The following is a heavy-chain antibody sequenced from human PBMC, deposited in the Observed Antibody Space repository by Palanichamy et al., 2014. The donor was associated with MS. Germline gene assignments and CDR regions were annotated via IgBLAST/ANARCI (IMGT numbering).Heavy chain of an antibody. V-gene: IGHV3-48*02. CDR2: ISSNSITI. CDR1: GFTFSSYS. J-gene: IGHJ4*02. D-gene: IGHD6-13*01. CDR3: VRDSSSLFDY. Sequence: EVQLVESGGGLVQPGGSLRLSCAASGFTFSSYSMNWVRQAPGKGLEWVSYISSNSITIYYADSVKGRFAISRDNAKNSLYLQVNSLRDEDTAVYYCVRDSSSLFDYWGQGTLVTVSS.